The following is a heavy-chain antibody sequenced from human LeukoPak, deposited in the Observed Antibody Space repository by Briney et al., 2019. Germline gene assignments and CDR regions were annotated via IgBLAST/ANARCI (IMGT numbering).Heavy chain of an antibody. CDR1: GDSLSSSYYY. CDR3: AREVIWSLYGSNPYYFDS. D-gene: IGHD6-13*01. V-gene: IGHV4-39*07. Sequence: PSETLSLTCIVSGDSLSSSYYYWAWIRQPPGKGLQWIGSISYRAHTYHNPSLKSRVAVSVDTSKNQFSLKLSAVTAADTAIYYCAREVIWSLYGSNPYYFDSWGLGTLVTVSS. CDR2: ISYRAHT. J-gene: IGHJ4*02.